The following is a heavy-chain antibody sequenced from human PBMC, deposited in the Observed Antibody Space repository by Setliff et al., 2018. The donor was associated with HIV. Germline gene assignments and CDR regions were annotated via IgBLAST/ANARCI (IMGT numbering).Heavy chain of an antibody. CDR1: GYTFNDNY. Sequence: GSVKVSCKASGYTFNDNYIHWVRQAPGQGLEWMGRISPDIGDTNYAQMFHGRVTMTRDTSISTAYMELSSLKSDDTAVYYCARGADHFDTSGYYSFFDPWGQGTLVTVSS. CDR3: ARGADHFDTSGYYSFFDP. CDR2: ISPDIGDT. V-gene: IGHV1-2*06. J-gene: IGHJ5*02. D-gene: IGHD3-22*01.